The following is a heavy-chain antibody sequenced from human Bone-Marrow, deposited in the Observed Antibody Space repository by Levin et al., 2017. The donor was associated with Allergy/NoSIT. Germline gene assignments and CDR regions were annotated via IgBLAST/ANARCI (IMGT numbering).Heavy chain of an antibody. CDR3: ARACSSTSCYSNPGWFDP. D-gene: IGHD2-2*01. J-gene: IGHJ5*02. CDR1: GGSVSSGSYY. Sequence: SETLSLTCTVSGGSVSSGSYYWSWIRQPPGKGLEWIGYIYYSGSTNYNPSLKSRVTISVDTSKNQFSLKLSSVTAADTAVYYCARACSSTSCYSNPGWFDPWGQGTLVTVSS. V-gene: IGHV4-61*01. CDR2: IYYSGST.